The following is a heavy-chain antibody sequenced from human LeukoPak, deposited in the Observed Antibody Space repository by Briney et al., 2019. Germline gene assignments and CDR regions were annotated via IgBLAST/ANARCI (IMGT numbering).Heavy chain of an antibody. J-gene: IGHJ4*02. CDR2: IYDSGNT. V-gene: IGHV4-59*01. D-gene: IGHD6-19*01. CDR3: ARSYYSYSGWYGY. Sequence: SETLSLTCTVSGDSIFSNYWNWIRQPPGKGLEWIGYIYDSGNTNYNPSLKSRVTISVDTSKNQFSLKLSSVTAADTAVYYCARSYYSYSGWYGYWGQGTLVTVSS. CDR1: GDSIFSNY.